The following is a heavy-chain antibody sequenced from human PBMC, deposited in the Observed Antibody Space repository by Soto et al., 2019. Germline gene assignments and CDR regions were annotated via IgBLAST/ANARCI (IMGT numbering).Heavy chain of an antibody. CDR1: GFTFSSYA. Sequence: AGGSLRLSCAASGFTFSSYAMSWVRQAPGKGLEWVSAISGSGGSTYYADSVKGRFTISRDNSKNTLYLQMNSLRAEDTAVYYCAKYDGYSYGSVTFDYWGQGTLVTVSS. V-gene: IGHV3-23*01. J-gene: IGHJ4*02. CDR2: ISGSGGST. D-gene: IGHD5-18*01. CDR3: AKYDGYSYGSVTFDY.